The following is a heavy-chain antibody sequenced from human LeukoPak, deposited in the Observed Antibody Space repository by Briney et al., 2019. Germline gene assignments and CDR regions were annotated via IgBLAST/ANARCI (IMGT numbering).Heavy chain of an antibody. J-gene: IGHJ6*02. V-gene: IGHV3-43*01. D-gene: IGHD2-15*01. CDR2: ISWDGGST. CDR1: GFTFDDYT. CDR3: AKEMDCSGGSCYFKAYYYYGMDV. Sequence: GGSLRLSCAASGFTFDDYTMHWVRHAPGKGLEWVSLISWDGGSTYYADSVKGRFTISRDNSKNSLYLQMNSLRTEDTALYYCAKEMDCSGGSCYFKAYYYYGMDVWGQGTTVTVSS.